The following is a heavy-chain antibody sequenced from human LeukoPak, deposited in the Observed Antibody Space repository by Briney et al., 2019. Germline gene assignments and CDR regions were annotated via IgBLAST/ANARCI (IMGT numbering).Heavy chain of an antibody. CDR2: ISYDGSNK. CDR1: GFTFSSYA. CDR3: ARVLGTYSSGWYVPLDY. Sequence: GGSLRLSCAASGFTFSSYAMHWVRQAPGKGLEWVAVISYDGSNKYYADSVKGRFTISRDNSKNTLYLQMNSLRAEDTAVYYCARVLGTYSSGWYVPLDYWGQGTLVTVSS. J-gene: IGHJ4*02. V-gene: IGHV3-30*04. D-gene: IGHD6-19*01.